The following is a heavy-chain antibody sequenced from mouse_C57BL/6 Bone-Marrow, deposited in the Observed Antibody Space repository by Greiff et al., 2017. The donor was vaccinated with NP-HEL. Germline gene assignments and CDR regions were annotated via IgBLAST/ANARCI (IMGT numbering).Heavy chain of an antibody. CDR2: IDPENGDT. CDR3: TTPIYYGKGTWFAY. D-gene: IGHD2-1*01. CDR1: GFNIKDDY. J-gene: IGHJ3*01. V-gene: IGHV14-4*01. Sequence: EVQLQQSGAELVRPGASVKLSCTASGFNIKDDYMHWVKQRPEQGLEWIGWIDPENGDTEYASKFQGKATITADTSSNTAYLQLSSLTSEVTAVYYCTTPIYYGKGTWFAYWGQGTLVTVSA.